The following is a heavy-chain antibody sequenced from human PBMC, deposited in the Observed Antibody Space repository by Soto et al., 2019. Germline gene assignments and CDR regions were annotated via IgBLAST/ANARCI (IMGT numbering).Heavy chain of an antibody. D-gene: IGHD3-22*01. CDR2: IKQDGNEK. J-gene: IGHJ4*02. CDR1: GFTFSDYW. V-gene: IGHV3-7*01. CDR3: ARGLYYYDSSGYWGY. Sequence: GGSLRLSCAVSGFTFSDYWMSWVRQAPGKGLEWVANIKQDGNEKYYVDSVKGRFTISRDNAKNSLYLQMNSLRAEDTAVYYCARGLYYYDSSGYWGYWGQGTLVTVSS.